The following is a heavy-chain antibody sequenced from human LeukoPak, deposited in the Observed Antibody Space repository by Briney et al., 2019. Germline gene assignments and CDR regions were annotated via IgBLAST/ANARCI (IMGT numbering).Heavy chain of an antibody. D-gene: IGHD3-9*01. CDR2: IYYSGST. CDR1: GGSISSSSYY. CDR3: ARTIIEALRYFDWTPDY. V-gene: IGHV4-39*07. J-gene: IGHJ4*02. Sequence: SETLSLTCTVSGGSISSSSYYWGWIRQPPGKGLEWIGSIYYSGSTYYNPSLKSRVTISVDTSKDQFSLKLSSVTAADTAVYYCARTIIEALRYFDWTPDYWGQGTLVTDPS.